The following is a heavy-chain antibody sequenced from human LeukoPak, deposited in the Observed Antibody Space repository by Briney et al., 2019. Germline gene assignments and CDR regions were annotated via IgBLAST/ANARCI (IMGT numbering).Heavy chain of an antibody. CDR3: ARDSIAAAGTYYYMDV. D-gene: IGHD6-13*01. Sequence: GASVKVSCKASGYTFTGYYMHWVRQAPGQGLEWMGWINPNSGGTNYAQKFQGRVTMTRDTSISTAYMELSRLRSDDTAVYYCARDSIAAAGTYYYMDVWGKGTTVTISS. V-gene: IGHV1-2*02. CDR1: GYTFTGYY. J-gene: IGHJ6*03. CDR2: INPNSGGT.